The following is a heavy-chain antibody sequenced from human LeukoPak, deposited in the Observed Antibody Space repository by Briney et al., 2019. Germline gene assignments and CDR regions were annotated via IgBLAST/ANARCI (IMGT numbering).Heavy chain of an antibody. V-gene: IGHV4-39*01. D-gene: IGHD3/OR15-3a*01. J-gene: IGHJ4*02. CDR2: IYYSGNT. Sequence: PSETLSLTCTVSGVSISSSNSYWGWIRQPPGKGLEWIGSIYYSGNTYYNASPKSQVSISIDTSKNRLSLKLTSVTAADTAVYYCARQTGSGLFILPGGQGTLVTVSS. CDR3: ARQTGSGLFILP. CDR1: GVSISSSNSY.